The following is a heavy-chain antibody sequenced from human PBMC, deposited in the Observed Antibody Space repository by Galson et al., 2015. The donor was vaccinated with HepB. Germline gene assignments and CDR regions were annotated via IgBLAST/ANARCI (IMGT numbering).Heavy chain of an antibody. CDR3: AKATYSSSWYWGY. CDR1: GFTFSSYA. J-gene: IGHJ4*02. CDR2: ISGSGGST. D-gene: IGHD6-13*01. V-gene: IGHV3-23*01. Sequence: SLRLSCAASGFTFSSYAMSWVRQAPGKGLEWVSAISGSGGSTYYADSVKGRFTISRDNSKNTLYLQMNSLRAEDTAVYYCAKATYSSSWYWGYWGQGTLVTVSS.